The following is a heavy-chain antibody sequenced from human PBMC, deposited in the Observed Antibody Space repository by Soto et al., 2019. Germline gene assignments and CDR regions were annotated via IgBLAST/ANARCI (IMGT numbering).Heavy chain of an antibody. D-gene: IGHD6-13*01. V-gene: IGHV4-59*01. J-gene: IGHJ6*04. CDR1: GGSISSYY. CDR2: IYYSGST. CDR3: ARGAYSSIDYYGMDV. Sequence: SETLSLTCTVSGGSISSYYWSWIRQPPGKGLEWIGYIYYSGSTNYNPSLKSRVTISVDTSKNQFSLKLSSVTAADTAVYYCARGAYSSIDYYGMDVWGKGTTVTVS.